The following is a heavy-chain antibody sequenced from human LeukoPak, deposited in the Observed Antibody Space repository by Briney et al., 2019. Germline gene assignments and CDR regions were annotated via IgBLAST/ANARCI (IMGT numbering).Heavy chain of an antibody. CDR2: IIPIFGTA. CDR1: GGTFSSYA. J-gene: IGHJ6*02. V-gene: IGHV1-69*05. Sequence: SVKVSCKASGGTFSSYAISWVRQAPGQGLEWMGGIIPIFGTANYAQKFQGRVTITTDESTSTAYMELSSLRSEDTAVYYCARVEAVAGGMDVWGQGTTVTVSS. CDR3: ARVEAVAGGMDV. D-gene: IGHD6-19*01.